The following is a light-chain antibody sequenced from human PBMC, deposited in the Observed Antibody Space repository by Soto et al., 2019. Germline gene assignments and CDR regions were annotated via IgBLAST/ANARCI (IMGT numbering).Light chain of an antibody. Sequence: DIQLTQSPSSLSASLGDRVTITCRASQTTNIYLNWYQQKPGKAPRLLIYAASNLQSGAPSRFSGSGSGTDFRLTITSLQPEDFATYYCQQSYAAPPTFGQGTKVESK. CDR1: QTTNIY. V-gene: IGKV1-39*01. CDR2: AAS. J-gene: IGKJ1*01. CDR3: QQSYAAPPT.